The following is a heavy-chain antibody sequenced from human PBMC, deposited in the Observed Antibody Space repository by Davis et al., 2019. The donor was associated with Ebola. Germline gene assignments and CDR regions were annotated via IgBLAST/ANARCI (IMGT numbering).Heavy chain of an antibody. CDR2: IYSGGST. D-gene: IGHD3-10*01. J-gene: IGHJ6*04. CDR3: ARVILWFGEPSGMDV. Sequence: GGSLRLSCAASGFTVSSNYMSWVRQAPGKGLEWVSVIYSGGSTYYTDSVKGRFTISRDNSKNTLYLQMNSLRAEDTAVYYCARVILWFGEPSGMDVWGKGTTVTVSS. V-gene: IGHV3-53*01. CDR1: GFTVSSNY.